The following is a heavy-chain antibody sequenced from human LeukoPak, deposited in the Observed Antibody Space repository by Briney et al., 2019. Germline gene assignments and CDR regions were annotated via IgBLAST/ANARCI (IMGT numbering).Heavy chain of an antibody. CDR1: GFTFSSYF. CDR2: IGSDGSSP. V-gene: IGHV3-74*01. CDR3: ALSYAYDHPHALDI. Sequence: PGGSQRLSCAASGFTFSSYFIHWVRQGPGKGLVCVSRIGSDGSSPSSADSVKGRFTISRDKAKNTVLLQTYSLRAEDTAIYYCALSYAYDHPHALDIWCQGTMVTVSS. J-gene: IGHJ3*02. D-gene: IGHD2-2*01.